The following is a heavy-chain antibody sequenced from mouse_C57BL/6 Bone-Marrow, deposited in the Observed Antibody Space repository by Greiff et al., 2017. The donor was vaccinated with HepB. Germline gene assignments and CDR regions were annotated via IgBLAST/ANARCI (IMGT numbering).Heavy chain of an antibody. CDR3: ARGCYYYGSWFAY. CDR2: ISSGSSTI. D-gene: IGHD1-1*01. V-gene: IGHV5-17*01. Sequence: EVKLVESGGGLVKPGGSLKLSCAASGFTFSDYGMHWVRQAPEKGLEWVAYISSGSSTIYYADTVKGRFTISRDNVKNTLFLQMTSLRSEDTAMYYCARGCYYYGSWFAYWGQGTLVTVSA. J-gene: IGHJ3*01. CDR1: GFTFSDYG.